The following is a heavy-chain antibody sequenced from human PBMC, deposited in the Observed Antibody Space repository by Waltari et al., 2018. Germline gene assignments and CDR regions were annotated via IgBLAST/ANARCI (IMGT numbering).Heavy chain of an antibody. CDR2: RNPISENT. CDR1: GSTFTNDD. CDR3: ATARVERRRGSWFDP. V-gene: IGHV1-8*01. D-gene: IGHD3-16*01. J-gene: IGHJ5*02. Sequence: QVQLVQSGAEVKEPGASVRVSCKSYGSTFTNDDINWVRQANGQGIEWMGWRNPISENTGDAQKFQGRVIMTRDTSLTTAYMELSSLRFDDTAIYYCATARVERRRGSWFDPWGQGTLVTVSS.